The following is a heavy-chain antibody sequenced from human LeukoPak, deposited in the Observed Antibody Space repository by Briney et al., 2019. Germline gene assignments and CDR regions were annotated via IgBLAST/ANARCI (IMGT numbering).Heavy chain of an antibody. CDR2: IGSSGNAT. CDR1: GFTFSSYE. V-gene: IGHV3-48*03. Sequence: GGSLRLSCAASGFTFSSYEMNWVRQAPGKGLEWVSYIGSSGNATYYADSVKGRFTISRDNAKNTLSLQMNSLRAEDTAVYYCISDHTGHDDYWGQGTPVTVSS. J-gene: IGHJ4*02. CDR3: ISDHTGHDDY. D-gene: IGHD1-1*01.